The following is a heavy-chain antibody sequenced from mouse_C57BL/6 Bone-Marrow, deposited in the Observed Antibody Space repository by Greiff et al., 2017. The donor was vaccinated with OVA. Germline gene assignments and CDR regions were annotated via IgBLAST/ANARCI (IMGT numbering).Heavy chain of an antibody. CDR1: GFTFSSYG. J-gene: IGHJ2*01. V-gene: IGHV5-6*01. CDR3: ARHGDYDSFFDY. D-gene: IGHD1-1*01. CDR2: ISSGGSYT. Sequence: EVQRVESGGDLVKPGGSLKLSCAASGFTFSSYGMSWVRQTPDKRLEWVATISSGGSYTYYPDSVKGRFTISRDNAKNTLYLQMSSLKSEDKAMYYCARHGDYDSFFDYWGQGTTLTVSS.